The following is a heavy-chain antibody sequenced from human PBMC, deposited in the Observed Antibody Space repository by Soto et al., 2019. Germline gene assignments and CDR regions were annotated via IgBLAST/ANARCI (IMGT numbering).Heavy chain of an antibody. CDR2: IYYSGST. CDR1: GGSISSYY. V-gene: IGHV4-59*08. J-gene: IGHJ6*03. D-gene: IGHD3-10*01. Sequence: SETLSLTCTVSGGSISSYYWSWIRQPPGKGLEWIGYIYYSGSTNYNPSLKSRVTISVDTSENQFSLKLSSVTAADTAVYYCARHLRKYGSGSYDPPYYSYYYMDVWGKGTTVTVSS. CDR3: ARHLRKYGSGSYDPPYYSYYYMDV.